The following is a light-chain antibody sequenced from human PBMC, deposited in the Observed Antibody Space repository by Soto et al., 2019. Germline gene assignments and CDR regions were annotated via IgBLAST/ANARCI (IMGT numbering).Light chain of an antibody. Sequence: EIGLTQSPGTLSLSPGERATLSCWASQSVPGNYLAWFQHKPGQAPRPLIYGASSRGTGIPDRFSGSGSGTDFTLTISRLEPEDLAVYYCHQYTSVPWTVGQGTKVEIK. J-gene: IGKJ1*01. CDR2: GAS. V-gene: IGKV3-20*01. CDR1: QSVPGNY. CDR3: HQYTSVPWT.